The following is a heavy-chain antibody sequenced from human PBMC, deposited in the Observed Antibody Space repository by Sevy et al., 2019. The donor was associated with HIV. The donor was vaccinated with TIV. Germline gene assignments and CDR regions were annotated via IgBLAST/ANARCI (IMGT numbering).Heavy chain of an antibody. CDR1: GFSFSQYS. J-gene: IGHJ4*02. Sequence: GGSLRLSCAASGFSFSQYSMNWVRQAPGKGLEWLSYISGSSGTIYYADSVKGRFTVSRDNAKNSVYLQMNSLRAEDTAMYYCTRARGGVAASGDYWGQGTLVTVSS. V-gene: IGHV3-48*04. CDR3: TRARGGVAASGDY. D-gene: IGHD6-13*01. CDR2: ISGSSGTI.